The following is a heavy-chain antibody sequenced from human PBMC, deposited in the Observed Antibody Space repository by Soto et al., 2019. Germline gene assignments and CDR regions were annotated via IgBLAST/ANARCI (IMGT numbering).Heavy chain of an antibody. D-gene: IGHD1-26*01. CDR1: GYTFTSYD. V-gene: IGHV1-8*01. CDR3: ARGPYSGSYYGY. J-gene: IGHJ4*02. Sequence: ASVKGSCKASGYTFTSYDINWVRQATGQGLEWMGWMNPNSGNTGYAQKFQGRVTMTRDTSISTAYMELSRLRSDDTAVYYCARGPYSGSYYGYWGQGTLVTVSS. CDR2: MNPNSGNT.